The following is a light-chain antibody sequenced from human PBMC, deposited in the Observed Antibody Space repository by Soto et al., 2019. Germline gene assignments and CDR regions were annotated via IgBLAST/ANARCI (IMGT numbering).Light chain of an antibody. CDR1: SSDVGTYKY. J-gene: IGLJ2*01. Sequence: QSALTQPPSASGSPGQSVTISCTGTSSDVGTYKYVSWYQQHPGKAPKLMINEVSKRPSGVPDRFSGSKSGNTASLTVSGLQAEDEADYYCSPYAGSNSLVFGGGTKLTVL. CDR2: EVS. V-gene: IGLV2-8*01. CDR3: SPYAGSNSLV.